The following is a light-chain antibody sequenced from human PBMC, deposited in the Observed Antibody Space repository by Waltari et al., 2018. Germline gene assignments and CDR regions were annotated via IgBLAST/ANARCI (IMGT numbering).Light chain of an antibody. CDR2: DVS. V-gene: IGLV2-14*03. J-gene: IGLJ1*01. CDR1: ISAVGGYNY. CDR3: SSYTSSSTLDYV. Sequence: QSALTQPASVSGSPGQSITISCTGTISAVGGYNYAYCYQQNPGKAPKLMIYDVSNRPSGVSNRCSGSKHGNAASLTISWLQAENEADYYCSSYTSSSTLDYVFGTGTKVTVL.